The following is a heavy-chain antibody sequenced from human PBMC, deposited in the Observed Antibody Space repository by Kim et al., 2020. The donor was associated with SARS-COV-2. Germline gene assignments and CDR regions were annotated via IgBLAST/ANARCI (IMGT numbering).Heavy chain of an antibody. CDR3: TTKPWGYCSGGSCYSGDY. CDR1: GFTFSGSA. V-gene: IGHV3-73*01. J-gene: IGHJ4*02. Sequence: GGSLRLSCAASGFTFSGSAMHWVRQASGKGLEWVGRIRSKANSYATAYAASVKGRFTISRDDSKNTAYLQMNSLKTEDTAVYYCTTKPWGYCSGGSCYSGDYWGQGTLVTVSS. D-gene: IGHD2-15*01. CDR2: IRSKANSYAT.